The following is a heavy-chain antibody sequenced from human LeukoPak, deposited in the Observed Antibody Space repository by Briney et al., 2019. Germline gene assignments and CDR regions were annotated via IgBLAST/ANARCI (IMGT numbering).Heavy chain of an antibody. J-gene: IGHJ5*02. CDR3: ARVPSGWYWFDP. D-gene: IGHD6-19*01. Sequence: PSETLSLTCTVSGGSVSSGSYYWSWIRQPPGKGLEWIGYIYYSGSTNYNPSLKSRVTISVDTSKNQFSLKLSSVTAADTAVHYCARVPSGWYWFDPWGQGTLVTVSS. CDR1: GGSVSSGSYY. V-gene: IGHV4-61*01. CDR2: IYYSGST.